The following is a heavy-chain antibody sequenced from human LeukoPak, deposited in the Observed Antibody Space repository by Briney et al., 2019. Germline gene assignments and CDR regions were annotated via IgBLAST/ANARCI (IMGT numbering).Heavy chain of an antibody. J-gene: IGHJ4*02. CDR2: IYYSGST. V-gene: IGHV4-39*01. CDR3: VRLCWIQLWTDIDY. D-gene: IGHD5-18*01. CDR1: GGSISSSSYY. Sequence: SETLSLTCTVSGGSISSSSYYWGWIRQPPGKGLEWIGSIYYSGSTYYNPSLKSRVTISVDTSKNPFSLKLSSVTAADTAVYYCVRLCWIQLWTDIDYWGQGTLVTVSS.